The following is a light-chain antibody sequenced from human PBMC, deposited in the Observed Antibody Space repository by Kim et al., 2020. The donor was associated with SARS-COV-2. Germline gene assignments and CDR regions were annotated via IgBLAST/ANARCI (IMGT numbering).Light chain of an antibody. Sequence: SYELTQPPSVSVSPGQTASITCSGDKLGDKYACWYQQKPGQSPVLVIYQDSKRPSGIPERFSGSNSGNTATLTISGTQGMDEADYYCQAWDSSTDVVFGGGTQLTLL. J-gene: IGLJ2*01. V-gene: IGLV3-1*01. CDR2: QDS. CDR3: QAWDSSTDVV. CDR1: KLGDKY.